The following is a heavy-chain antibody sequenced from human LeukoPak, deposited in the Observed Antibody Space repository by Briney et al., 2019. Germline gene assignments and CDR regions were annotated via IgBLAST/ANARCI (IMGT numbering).Heavy chain of an antibody. Sequence: SETLSLTCAVYGGSFSGHYWSWIRQPPGKGLEWIGEINHSGSTNYNPSLKSRVTISVDTFKNQFSLKLSSVTAADTAMYYCARGRYSSGWLVNWGQGTLVTVSS. CDR3: ARGRYSSGWLVN. CDR1: GGSFSGHY. J-gene: IGHJ4*02. D-gene: IGHD6-19*01. V-gene: IGHV4-34*01. CDR2: INHSGST.